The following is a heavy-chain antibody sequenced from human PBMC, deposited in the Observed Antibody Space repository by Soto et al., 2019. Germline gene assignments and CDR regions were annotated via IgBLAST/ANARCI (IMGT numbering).Heavy chain of an antibody. CDR2: INHSGST. V-gene: IGHV4-34*01. CDR3: ARERRYCSGGSCLGYYYYYGMDV. J-gene: IGHJ6*02. D-gene: IGHD2-15*01. Sequence: SETLSLTCTVSGGSISSYYWSWIRQPPGKGLEWIGEINHSGSTNYNPSLKSRVTISVDTSKNQFSLKLSSVTAADTAVYYCARERRYCSGGSCLGYYYYYGMDVWGQGTTVTVYS. CDR1: GGSISSYY.